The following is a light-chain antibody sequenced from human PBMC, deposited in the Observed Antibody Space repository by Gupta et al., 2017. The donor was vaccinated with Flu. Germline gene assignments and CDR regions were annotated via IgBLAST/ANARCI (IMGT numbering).Light chain of an antibody. Sequence: DTVMTQSPLSLSVTPGEPASISCRSSQSLLHTNGYNYLEWYLQKPGQSPQLLIYLGSNRASGVPDRFSGSGSGTTFTLKSSRVEAEDGGIYYCRQALHTPQTFGQGTKVEVK. V-gene: IGKV2-28*01. J-gene: IGKJ1*01. CDR1: QSLLHTNGYNY. CDR2: LGS. CDR3: RQALHTPQT.